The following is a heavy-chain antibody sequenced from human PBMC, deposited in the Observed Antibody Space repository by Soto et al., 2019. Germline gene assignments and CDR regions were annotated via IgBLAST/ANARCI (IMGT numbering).Heavy chain of an antibody. J-gene: IGHJ3*02. CDR3: ASGTKYDFWSGYGAFDI. CDR1: GGTFSSYA. CDR2: IIPIFGTA. V-gene: IGHV1-69*01. Sequence: QVQLVQSGAEVKKPGSSVKVSCKASGGTFSSYAISWVRQAPGQGLEWMGGIIPIFGTANYAQKFQGRVTITADESTSTAYMELSSLRSDDTAVYYCASGTKYDFWSGYGAFDIWGQGTMVTVSS. D-gene: IGHD3-3*01.